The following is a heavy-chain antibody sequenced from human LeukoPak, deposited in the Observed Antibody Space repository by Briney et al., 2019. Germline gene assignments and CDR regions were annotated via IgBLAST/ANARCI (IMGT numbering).Heavy chain of an antibody. J-gene: IGHJ5*02. CDR2: FYPEDGET. CDR1: GYTLTELS. V-gene: IGHV1-24*01. Sequence: AASVTVSCKVSGYTLTELSMHWVRQAPGKGREGMGGFYPEDGETNYAQKFQGRVTMTEETSTDTAYMELSSLRSEDTPVYYCATPSRWFDPWGQGTLVTVSS. CDR3: ATPSRWFDP.